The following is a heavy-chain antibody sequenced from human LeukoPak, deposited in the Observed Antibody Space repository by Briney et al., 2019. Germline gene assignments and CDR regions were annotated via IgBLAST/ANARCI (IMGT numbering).Heavy chain of an antibody. CDR2: IDPNSGNT. V-gene: IGHV1-8*01. Sequence: GASVKVSCKASGYTFTSYDIHWVRQATGQGLEWMGWIDPNSGNTGYAQKFQGRVTITWDTSITTAYMELSSLRSEDTAVYYCARGHGSGTYYNVWVDPWGQGTLVTVSS. CDR1: GYTFTSYD. J-gene: IGHJ5*02. CDR3: ARGHGSGTYYNVWVDP. D-gene: IGHD3-10*01.